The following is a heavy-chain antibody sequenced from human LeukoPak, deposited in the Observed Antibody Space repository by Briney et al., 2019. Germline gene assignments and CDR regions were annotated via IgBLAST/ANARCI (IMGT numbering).Heavy chain of an antibody. J-gene: IGHJ5*02. CDR3: ARQDDWFDP. CDR1: GGPISSGRYY. D-gene: IGHD2-15*01. V-gene: IGHV4-61*02. Sequence: PSQTLSLTCTVSGGPISSGRYYWSWIRQPAGKGLEWIGRIYTTGSTNYNSFLKSRVTISVDTSKNQFSLKLSSVTAADTAVYYCARQDDWFDPWGLGMLVTVSS. CDR2: IYTTGST.